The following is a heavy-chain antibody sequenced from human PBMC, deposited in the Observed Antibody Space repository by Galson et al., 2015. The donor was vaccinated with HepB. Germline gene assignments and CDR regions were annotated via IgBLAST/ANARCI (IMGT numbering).Heavy chain of an antibody. CDR2: ISYDGSEN. J-gene: IGHJ2*01. V-gene: IGHV3-30*04. D-gene: IGHD3-3*01. CDR3: ARDQNEFWYRGIWYLDL. Sequence: SLRLSCAASGFTFRAYAAHWVRQAPGKGLEWLAAISYDGSENYYADSVMGRLSISRDNSRNRLYLQMNSLRHEDTAVYFCARDQNEFWYRGIWYLDLWGRGPPVPVSS. CDR1: GFTFRAYA.